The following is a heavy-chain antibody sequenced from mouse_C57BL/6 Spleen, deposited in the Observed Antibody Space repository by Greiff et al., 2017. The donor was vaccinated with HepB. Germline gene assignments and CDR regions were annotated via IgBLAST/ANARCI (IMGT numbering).Heavy chain of an antibody. CDR3: ARTCYDYDDYAMDY. V-gene: IGHV1-42*01. CDR1: GYSFTGYY. D-gene: IGHD2-4*01. Sequence: VQLQQSGPELVKPGASVKISCKASGYSFTGYYMNWVKQSPEKSLEWIGEINPSTGGTTYNQKFKAKATLTVDKSSSTAYMQLKSLTSEDSAVYYCARTCYDYDDYAMDYWGQGTSVTVSS. CDR2: INPSTGGT. J-gene: IGHJ4*01.